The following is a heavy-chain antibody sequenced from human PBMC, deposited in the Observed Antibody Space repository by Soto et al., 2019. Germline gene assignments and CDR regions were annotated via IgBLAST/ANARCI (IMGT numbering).Heavy chain of an antibody. CDR3: ARDLRRVSRGYSGSWGPYFDD. Sequence: SETLSLTCAVYGGSFRGYYWSWIRQPPGKGLEWIGEINHSGSTNYNPSLKSRVTISVDTSKNQFSLKLSSVTAADTAVYYCARDLRRVSRGYSGSWGPYFDDWGQGTLVTVSS. D-gene: IGHD5-12*01. V-gene: IGHV4-34*01. CDR2: INHSGST. CDR1: GGSFRGYY. J-gene: IGHJ4*02.